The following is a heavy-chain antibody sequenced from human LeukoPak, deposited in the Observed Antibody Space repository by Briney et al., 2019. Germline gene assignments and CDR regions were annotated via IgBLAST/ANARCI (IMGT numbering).Heavy chain of an antibody. D-gene: IGHD3-3*01. V-gene: IGHV3-30-3*01. CDR3: ARDPFPNDFWSGYPDY. Sequence: GGSLRLSCAASGFTFSSYAMHWVRQAPGKGLEWVAVISYDGSNKYYADSVKGRFTISRDNSKNTLYVQMNSLRVEDTAVYYCARDPFPNDFWSGYPDYWGQGTLVTVSS. CDR1: GFTFSSYA. J-gene: IGHJ4*02. CDR2: ISYDGSNK.